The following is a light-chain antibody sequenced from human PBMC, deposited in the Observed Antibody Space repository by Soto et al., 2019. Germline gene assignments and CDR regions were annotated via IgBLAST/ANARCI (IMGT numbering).Light chain of an antibody. CDR3: AAWNDSLIGPV. V-gene: IGLV1-47*01. Sequence: QSVLTQPPSASGTPGQRVTISCSGTSSNIGTNFVFWYQQFPGTAPKLLIYTNNQRPSGVPGRFSGSQSGTPASLDISGLRSEDEAEYYCAAWNDSLIGPVFGGGTKLTVL. J-gene: IGLJ3*02. CDR1: SSNIGTNF. CDR2: TNN.